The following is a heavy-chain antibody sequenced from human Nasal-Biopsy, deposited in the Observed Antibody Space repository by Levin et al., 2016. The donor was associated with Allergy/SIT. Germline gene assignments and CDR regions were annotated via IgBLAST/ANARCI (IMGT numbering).Heavy chain of an antibody. CDR1: GFTFSSYW. V-gene: IGHV3-7*03. CDR2: IKRDGSEK. J-gene: IGHJ4*02. Sequence: GGSLRLSCGASGFTFSSYWMTWVRQAPGKGLEWVANIKRDGSEKHYVDSVKGRFAISRDNTKNSLSLQMNSLRADDTAIYFCAREGRVAAAFDYWGQGTLVTVSS. D-gene: IGHD6-13*01. CDR3: AREGRVAAAFDY.